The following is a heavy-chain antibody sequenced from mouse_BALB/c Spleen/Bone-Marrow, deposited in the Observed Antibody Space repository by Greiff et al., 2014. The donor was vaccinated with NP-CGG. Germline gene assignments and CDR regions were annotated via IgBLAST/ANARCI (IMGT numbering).Heavy chain of an antibody. J-gene: IGHJ2*01. Sequence: QVQLQQSGAELMKPGASVKISCKATGYTFGSYWIEWIKQRPGHGLEWIGEILPGSVTTNYNGRFKGKATFTADTSSNTAYMRLSSLTSEDSAVYYCARDHFDHWGPGTTLTVSS. V-gene: IGHV1-9*01. CDR1: GYTFGSYW. CDR2: ILPGSVTT. CDR3: ARDHFDH.